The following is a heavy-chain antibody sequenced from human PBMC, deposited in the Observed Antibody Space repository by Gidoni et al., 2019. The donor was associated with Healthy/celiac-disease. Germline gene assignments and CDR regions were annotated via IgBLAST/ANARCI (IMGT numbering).Heavy chain of an antibody. CDR1: GYNITTYY. CDR2: INPSGGST. CDR3: AREIESGSPDAFDI. J-gene: IGHJ3*02. Sequence: QVQLGQSGAEVKKPGASVKVSCEASGYNITTYYMHWVRQAHGQGREWMGIINPSGGSTSYAQKFQGRVTMTRDTSTSTVYMELSSLRSEDTAVYYCAREIESGSPDAFDIWGQGTMVTVSS. V-gene: IGHV1-46*01. D-gene: IGHD1-26*01.